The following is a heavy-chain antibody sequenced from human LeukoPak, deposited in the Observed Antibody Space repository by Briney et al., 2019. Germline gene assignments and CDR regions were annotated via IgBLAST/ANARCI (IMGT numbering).Heavy chain of an antibody. D-gene: IGHD5-18*01. Sequence: GGSLRLSCAASGFTFSSYSMNWVRQAPGKGLEWVSYISSSSSTIYYADSVKGRFTISRDNSKNTLYLQMNSLRAEDTAVYYCAKDFAVRGYSYGFDYWGQGTLVTVSS. J-gene: IGHJ4*02. CDR3: AKDFAVRGYSYGFDY. V-gene: IGHV3-48*01. CDR2: ISSSSSTI. CDR1: GFTFSSYS.